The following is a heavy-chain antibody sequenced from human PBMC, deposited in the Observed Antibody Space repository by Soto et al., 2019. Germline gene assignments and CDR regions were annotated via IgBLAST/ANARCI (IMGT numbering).Heavy chain of an antibody. J-gene: IGHJ5*02. CDR3: AKAYSLDNWFDP. CDR2: IIPIFGTA. D-gene: IGHD6-13*01. V-gene: IGHV1-69*01. Sequence: QVQLVQSGAEVKKPGSSVKVSCKASVGTFSSYAISWVRQAPGQGLEWMGGIIPIFGTAHYAQKFQGRVTIPADESTSTAYMELSSLISEDTAVYYCAKAYSLDNWFDPWGQGTLVTVSS. CDR1: VGTFSSYA.